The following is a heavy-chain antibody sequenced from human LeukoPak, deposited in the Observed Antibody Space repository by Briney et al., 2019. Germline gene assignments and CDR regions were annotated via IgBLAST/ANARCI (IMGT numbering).Heavy chain of an antibody. Sequence: SETLSLTCAVYGGSFSGYYWSWIRQPPGKGLEWIREINHSGSTNYNPSLTSRVTMSVDTSKNRFSLKLSSMTAADTAVYYCARGYSSGWYDYWGQGTLVTVSS. D-gene: IGHD6-19*01. CDR1: GGSFSGYY. CDR2: INHSGST. J-gene: IGHJ4*02. CDR3: ARGYSSGWYDY. V-gene: IGHV4-34*01.